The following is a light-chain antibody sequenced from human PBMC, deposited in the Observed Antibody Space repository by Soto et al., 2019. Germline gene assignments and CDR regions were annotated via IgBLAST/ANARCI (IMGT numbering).Light chain of an antibody. CDR3: QQHHSYPFT. CDR2: AAS. CDR1: QDISHY. V-gene: IGKV1-17*03. J-gene: IGKJ3*01. Sequence: DIQMTQSPSAVSASVGDRVTITCRASQDISHYLAWFQQNPGKVPKRLIYAASSLQTGVPSRFSGSGSGTEFTLTISSLQPEDFATYFFQQHHSYPFTFGPGTKVEIK.